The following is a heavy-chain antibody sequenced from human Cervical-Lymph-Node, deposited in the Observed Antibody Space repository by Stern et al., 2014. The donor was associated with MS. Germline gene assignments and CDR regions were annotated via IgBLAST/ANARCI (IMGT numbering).Heavy chain of an antibody. CDR3: ARWGLHKPLDY. CDR2: INPTDGST. Sequence: VQLVQSGAEVKKPGASVKVSCEASGYDFTNYYIQWVRQAPGQGLEWMGMINPTDGSTDYAQRFQGRVTMTRDTSTSTGYMELSSLRSDDTAVYYCARWGLHKPLDYWGQGTLVTVSS. J-gene: IGHJ4*02. D-gene: IGHD7-27*01. V-gene: IGHV1-46*03. CDR1: GYDFTNYY.